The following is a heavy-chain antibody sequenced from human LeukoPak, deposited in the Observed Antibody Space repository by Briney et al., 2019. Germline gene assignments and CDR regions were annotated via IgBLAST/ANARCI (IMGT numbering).Heavy chain of an antibody. D-gene: IGHD6-13*01. Sequence: GASVKVSCEASGYTFTSYGISWVRQAPGQGLEWMGWISAYNGNTNYAQKLQGRVTMTTDTSTSTAYMELRSLRSDDTAVYYCARQHSSSWYFHYYYYMDVWGKGTTVTVSS. V-gene: IGHV1-18*01. CDR1: GYTFTSYG. J-gene: IGHJ6*03. CDR2: ISAYNGNT. CDR3: ARQHSSSWYFHYYYYMDV.